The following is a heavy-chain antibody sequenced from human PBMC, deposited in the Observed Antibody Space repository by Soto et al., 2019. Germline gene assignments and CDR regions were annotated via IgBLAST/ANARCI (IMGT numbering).Heavy chain of an antibody. Sequence: GASVKVSCKASGYTFYSHSISWVRQAPGQGLEWMGRINADYGNTQYAQKFRGRVTMTTDTSTTTVYMELTNLRSDDTAVYYCARFIRRDYNYGMDVYATVTTATVS. CDR1: GYTFYSHS. CDR3: ARFIRRDYNYGMDV. D-gene: IGHD4-17*01. CDR2: INADYGNT. J-gene: IGHJ6*04. V-gene: IGHV1-18*01.